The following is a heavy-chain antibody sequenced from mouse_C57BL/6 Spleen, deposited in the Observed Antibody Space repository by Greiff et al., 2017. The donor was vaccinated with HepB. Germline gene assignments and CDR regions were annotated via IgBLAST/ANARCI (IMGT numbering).Heavy chain of an antibody. CDR2: ISYDGSN. J-gene: IGHJ3*01. V-gene: IGHV3-6*01. CDR3: ARSYLLWYPFAY. Sequence: EVKLVESGPGLVKPSQSLSLTCSVTGYSITSGYYWNWIRQFPGNKLEWMGYISYDGSNNYNPSLKNRISITRDTSKNQFFLKLNSVTTEDTATYYCARSYLLWYPFAYWGQGTLVTVSA. D-gene: IGHD2-1*01. CDR1: GYSITSGYY.